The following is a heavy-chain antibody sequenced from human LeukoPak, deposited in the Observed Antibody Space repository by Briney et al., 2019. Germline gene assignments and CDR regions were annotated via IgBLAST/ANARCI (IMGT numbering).Heavy chain of an antibody. CDR3: TKALNVGLDSLSGDFYF. CDR2: LSGSGGYT. V-gene: IGHV3-23*01. D-gene: IGHD7-27*01. Sequence: PGGSLRLSCAASGFTFSSYAMSWVRQAPGKGLEWVSTLSGSGGYTYYADSVKGRFTISRDNSENTLNLHMNSLRVDDTAIYYCTKALNVGLDSLSGDFYFWGQGTLVAVSS. J-gene: IGHJ4*02. CDR1: GFTFSSYA.